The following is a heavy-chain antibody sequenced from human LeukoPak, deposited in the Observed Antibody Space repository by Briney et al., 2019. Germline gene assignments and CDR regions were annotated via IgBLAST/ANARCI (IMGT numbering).Heavy chain of an antibody. CDR2: ISDSGGST. J-gene: IGHJ4*02. V-gene: IGHV3-23*01. D-gene: IGHD6-19*01. Sequence: GGSLRLSCAASGFSVNSNYMSWVRQAPGQGLEWVSAISDSGGSTYYADSVKGRFTISRDNSKNTLYLQMNSLRAEDTAVYYCAKQDIRSSAWYDWGQGTLVTVSS. CDR3: AKQDIRSSAWYD. CDR1: GFSVNSNY.